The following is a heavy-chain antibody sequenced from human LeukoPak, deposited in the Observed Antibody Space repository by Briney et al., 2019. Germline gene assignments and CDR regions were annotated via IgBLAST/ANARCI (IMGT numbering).Heavy chain of an antibody. J-gene: IGHJ5*02. CDR1: GYSFTSYW. V-gene: IGHV5-51*01. CDR2: IYPGDSDT. CDR3: ARGMITFGGVIVIDQGGWFDP. Sequence: GESLKISCKGSGYSFTSYWIGWVRQMPGKGLGGMGIIYPGDSDTRYSPSFQGQVTISADKSISTAYLQWSSLKASDTAMYYCARGMITFGGVIVIDQGGWFDPWGQGTLVTVSS. D-gene: IGHD3-16*02.